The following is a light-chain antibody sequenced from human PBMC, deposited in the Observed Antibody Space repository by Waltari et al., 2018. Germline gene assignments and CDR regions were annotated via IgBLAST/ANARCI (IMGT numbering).Light chain of an antibody. J-gene: IGKJ2*01. Sequence: EILLTQSPGTLSFFPGERATLSCRASQSVSTTYLAWYRQKPGQAPRLLIYSTSRRATGIPDRCSGSGSGTEFTVTISRLESEDSAVYYWQQYDSTPPNRQGTKVPYHFGQGTKVEIK. CDR2: STS. CDR3: QQYDSTPPNRQGTKVPYH. CDR1: QSVSTTY. V-gene: IGKV3-20*01.